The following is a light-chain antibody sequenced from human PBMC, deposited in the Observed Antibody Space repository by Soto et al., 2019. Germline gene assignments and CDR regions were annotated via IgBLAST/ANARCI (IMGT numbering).Light chain of an antibody. CDR3: SSYTSTFTRVA. J-gene: IGLJ2*01. V-gene: IGLV2-14*03. Sequence: QSVLTQPASVSGSLGQSITLSCTGTSSDVGGYDYVSWYQQRPGKAPKLIIFEVNNRPSGVSDRFSGSKSGNTASLAISGLQADDEADYYCSSYTSTFTRVAFGGGTKVTVL. CDR1: SSDVGGYDY. CDR2: EVN.